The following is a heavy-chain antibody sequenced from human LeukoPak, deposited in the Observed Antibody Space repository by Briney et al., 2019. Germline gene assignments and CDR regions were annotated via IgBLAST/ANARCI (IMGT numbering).Heavy chain of an antibody. CDR1: GYSISSGYC. V-gene: IGHV4-38-2*02. CDR2: NYHSGST. J-gene: IGHJ5*02. CDR3: AREFGDETGFGELSEGGWFDP. D-gene: IGHD3-10*01. Sequence: SETLSLTCTVSGYSISSGYCWGWIQPPPGKVLEWVGSNYHSGSTYYNPSLKSRVTISVDTSKNQFSLKLSSVTAADTAVYYCAREFGDETGFGELSEGGWFDPWGQGTLVTVSS.